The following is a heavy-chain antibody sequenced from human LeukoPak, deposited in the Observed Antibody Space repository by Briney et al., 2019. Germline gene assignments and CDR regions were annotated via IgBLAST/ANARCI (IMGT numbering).Heavy chain of an antibody. J-gene: IGHJ4*02. CDR2: ISGSGGST. CDR3: AKDQFSRIVVVTFDY. V-gene: IGHV3-23*01. D-gene: IGHD3-22*01. CDR1: GFTFSSHG. Sequence: GRSLRLSCAASGFTFSSHGMHWVRQAPGKGLEWVSAISGSGGSTYYADSVKGRFTISRDNSKNTLYLQMNSLRAEDTAVYYCAKDQFSRIVVVTFDYWGQGTLVTVSS.